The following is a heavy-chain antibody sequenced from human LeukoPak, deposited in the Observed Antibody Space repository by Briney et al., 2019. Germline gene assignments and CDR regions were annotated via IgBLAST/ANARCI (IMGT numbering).Heavy chain of an antibody. CDR3: AKPITISGATDAFDI. J-gene: IGHJ3*02. V-gene: IGHV3-7*01. CDR1: GFTFNSYW. CDR2: IKQDGSEK. D-gene: IGHD3-3*01. Sequence: PGGSLRLSCVASGFTFNSYWMNWVRQAPEKGLEWVANIKQDGSEKYYVDSVKGRFTISRDNAKNSLYLQMNSLRAEDTAMYYCAKPITISGATDAFDIWGQGTMVTVSS.